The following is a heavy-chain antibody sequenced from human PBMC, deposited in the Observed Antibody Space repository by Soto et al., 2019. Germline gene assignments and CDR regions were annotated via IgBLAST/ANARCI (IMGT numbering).Heavy chain of an antibody. V-gene: IGHV1-69*13. CDR1: GGTFSSYA. Sequence: GASVKVSCKASGGTFSSYAISWVRQAPGQGLEWMGGIIPIFGTANYAQKFQGRVTITADESTSTAYMELSSLRSEDTAVYYCARVGDSGYANWFDPWGQGTLVTVSS. D-gene: IGHD5-12*01. CDR2: IIPIFGTA. CDR3: ARVGDSGYANWFDP. J-gene: IGHJ5*02.